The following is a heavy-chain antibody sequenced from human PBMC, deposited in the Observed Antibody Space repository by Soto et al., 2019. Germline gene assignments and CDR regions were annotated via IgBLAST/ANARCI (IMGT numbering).Heavy chain of an antibody. CDR3: ARQQLRYGDYSEAHDY. CDR2: IYYSGST. J-gene: IGHJ4*02. Sequence: SETLSLTCTVSGGSISSSSYYWGWIRQPPGKGLEWIGSIYYSGSTYYNPSLKSRVTISVDTSKNQFSLKLSSVTAADTALYYCARQQLRYGDYSEAHDYWGQGTLVTVSS. V-gene: IGHV4-39*01. CDR1: GGSISSSSYY. D-gene: IGHD4-17*01.